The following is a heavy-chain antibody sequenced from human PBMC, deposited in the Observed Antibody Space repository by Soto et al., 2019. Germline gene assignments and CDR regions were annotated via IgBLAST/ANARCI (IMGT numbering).Heavy chain of an antibody. CDR3: ARDPGCSSTSCYLNWFDP. J-gene: IGHJ5*02. Sequence: GGSLRLSCAASGFTFSSYSMNWVRQAPGKGLEWVSSISSSSSYIYYADSVKGRFTISRDNAKNSLYLQMNSLRAEDTAVYYCARDPGCSSTSCYLNWFDPWGQGTLVTVSS. V-gene: IGHV3-21*01. D-gene: IGHD2-2*01. CDR1: GFTFSSYS. CDR2: ISSSSSYI.